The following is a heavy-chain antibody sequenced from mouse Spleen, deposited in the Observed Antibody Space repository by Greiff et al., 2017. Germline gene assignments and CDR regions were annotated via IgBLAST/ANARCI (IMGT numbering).Heavy chain of an antibody. CDR3: ARRPFYYDPLYAMDY. J-gene: IGHJ4*01. D-gene: IGHD2-4*01. CDR1: GYTFTDYN. Sequence: EVKLVESGPELVKPGASVKMSCKASGYTFTDYNMHWVKQSHGKSLEWIGYINPNNGGTSYNQKFKGKATLTVNKSSSTAYMELRSLTSEDSAVYYCARRPFYYDPLYAMDYWGQGTSVTVSS. V-gene: IGHV1-22*01. CDR2: INPNNGGT.